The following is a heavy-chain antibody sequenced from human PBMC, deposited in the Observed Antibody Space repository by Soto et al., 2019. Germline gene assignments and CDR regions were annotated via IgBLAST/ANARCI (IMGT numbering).Heavy chain of an antibody. V-gene: IGHV3-23*01. J-gene: IGHJ6*02. CDR3: AKGGLYGSGSYYNAGSYYYYGMDV. CDR1: GFTFSNYA. D-gene: IGHD3-10*01. CDR2: ISGSGGTT. Sequence: GGSLRLYCAASGFTFSNYAMSWVRRAPGKGLEWVSAISGSGGTTYYADSVKGRFTISRDNSKNTLYLQMNSLRAEDTAIYYCAKGGLYGSGSYYNAGSYYYYGMDVWGQGTTVTVSS.